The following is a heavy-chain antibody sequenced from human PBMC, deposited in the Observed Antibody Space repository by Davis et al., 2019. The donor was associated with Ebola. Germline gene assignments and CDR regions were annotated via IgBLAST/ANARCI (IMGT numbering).Heavy chain of an antibody. V-gene: IGHV3-9*03. CDR2: VSWNSDII. CDR3: VKGYCSSISCYLEK. J-gene: IGHJ4*02. CDR1: GFTFSSHW. D-gene: IGHD2-2*01. Sequence: SLRLSCAASGFTFSSHWMTRVRHAPGKGLEWVSGVSWNSDIIGYADSVKGRFTISRDNAKNSLYLQLNSLSAEDMALYYCVKGYCSSISCYLEKWGQGILVTVSS.